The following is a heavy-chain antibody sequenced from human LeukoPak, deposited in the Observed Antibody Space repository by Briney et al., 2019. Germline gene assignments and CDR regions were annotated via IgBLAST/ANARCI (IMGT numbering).Heavy chain of an antibody. Sequence: SETLSLTCDVDGGSLSGFHWSWIRQSARKRLERIGEINDRRDANYNPSLETRVDISVDMSKNQFSLKMNSVTAADTAVYYCARSEVNSSGYWVILYWGQGTLVTVSS. D-gene: IGHD3-22*01. CDR2: INDRRDA. V-gene: IGHV4-34*01. CDR3: ARSEVNSSGYWVILY. J-gene: IGHJ4*02. CDR1: GGSLSGFH.